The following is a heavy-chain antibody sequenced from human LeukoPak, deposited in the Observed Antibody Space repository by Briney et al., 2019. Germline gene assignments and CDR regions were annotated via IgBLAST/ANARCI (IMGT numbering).Heavy chain of an antibody. J-gene: IGHJ4*02. D-gene: IGHD4-23*01. CDR2: IKSDGSSI. CDR1: GFTFSTYW. Sequence: GGSLRLACAASGFTFSTYWMHWVRQAPGKGLVWVSRIKSDGSSIMYADSVRGRFTISRDNAKNTLYLQMNSLRAEDTAVYYCARDLDYGGRSNFDHWGQGTLVTVSS. V-gene: IGHV3-74*03. CDR3: ARDLDYGGRSNFDH.